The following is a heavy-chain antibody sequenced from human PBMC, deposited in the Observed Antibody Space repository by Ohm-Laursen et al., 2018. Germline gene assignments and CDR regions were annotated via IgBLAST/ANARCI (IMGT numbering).Heavy chain of an antibody. J-gene: IGHJ4*02. CDR1: GFRFSDNQ. Sequence: SLRLSCAASGFRFSDNQMSWIRQAPGKGLEWLSYISSSGTTNQYADSVKGRFTISRDNARNSLYLQMNSLRAEDTAVYYCTRQSYYYDLWGQGTLVTVSS. CDR3: TRQSYYYDL. D-gene: IGHD3-22*01. V-gene: IGHV3-11*04. CDR2: ISSSGTTN.